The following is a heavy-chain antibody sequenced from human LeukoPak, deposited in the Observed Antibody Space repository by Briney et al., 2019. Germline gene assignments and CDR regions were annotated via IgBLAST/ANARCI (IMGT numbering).Heavy chain of an antibody. Sequence: ASVKVSCKASGCTFTDYYMNWVRQAPGQGLEWMGWINPNSGDTNSTQNLQGRITMYRDTSISTAYMELSRLRSDDTAVYYCAISTYYYDSSGPSFDYWGQGTLVTVSS. CDR1: GCTFTDYY. D-gene: IGHD3-22*01. J-gene: IGHJ4*02. V-gene: IGHV1-2*02. CDR2: INPNSGDT. CDR3: AISTYYYDSSGPSFDY.